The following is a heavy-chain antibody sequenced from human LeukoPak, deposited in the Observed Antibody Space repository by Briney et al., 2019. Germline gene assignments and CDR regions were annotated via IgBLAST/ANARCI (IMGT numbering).Heavy chain of an antibody. Sequence: SESLTLTCTASGGSISSSSYYWGWLRQPPGKGLESIGSNYYSGSTYYNPSLKRRVTISVDTSKNQFSLKLSSVTAADTAVYYCARHSPAPYCSSTSCWHAFDIWGQGTMVTVSS. CDR2: NYYSGST. CDR3: ARHSPAPYCSSTSCWHAFDI. V-gene: IGHV4-39*01. J-gene: IGHJ3*02. CDR1: GGSISSSSYY. D-gene: IGHD2-2*01.